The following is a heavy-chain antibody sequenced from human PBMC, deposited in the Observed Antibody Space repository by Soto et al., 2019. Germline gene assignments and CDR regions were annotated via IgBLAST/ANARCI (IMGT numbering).Heavy chain of an antibody. Sequence: QLQLQESGPGLVKPSETLSLTCTVSGGSISSSSYYWGWIRQPPGKGLEWIGSIYYSGSTYYNPSLKSRVTISENTSKNQFSLTLSSVTAADTAVYYCARRMALSPHLAPGDAFDIWGQGTMVTVSS. V-gene: IGHV4-39*01. CDR3: ARRMALSPHLAPGDAFDI. D-gene: IGHD2-8*01. CDR2: IYYSGST. CDR1: GGSISSSSYY. J-gene: IGHJ3*02.